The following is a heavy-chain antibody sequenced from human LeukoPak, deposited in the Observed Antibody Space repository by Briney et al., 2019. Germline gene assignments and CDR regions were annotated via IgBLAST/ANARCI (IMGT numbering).Heavy chain of an antibody. J-gene: IGHJ4*02. V-gene: IGHV3-53*01. Sequence: GGSLRLSYAASGFSVSGNYMSWVRQAPGKGLEWVSFIHTSGSTFYADSVKGRFTISRDNSKNTLYLQMNSLRAEDTAVYYCARGYCSGGSCSKFDYWGQGTLVTVSS. D-gene: IGHD2-15*01. CDR1: GFSVSGNY. CDR2: IHTSGST. CDR3: ARGYCSGGSCSKFDY.